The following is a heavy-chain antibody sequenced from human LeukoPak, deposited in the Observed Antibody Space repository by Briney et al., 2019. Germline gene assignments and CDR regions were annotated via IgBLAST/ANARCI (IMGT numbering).Heavy chain of an antibody. J-gene: IGHJ4*02. CDR3: AREGGSGSYYKDY. Sequence: SETLSLTCAVYGGSFSDYYWSWIRQHPGKGLEWIGYIFHSGSTYYNPSLKSRVTISVDTSKNKFSLKLSSVTAADTAVYYCAREGGSGSYYKDYWGQGTLVTVSS. CDR2: IFHSGST. D-gene: IGHD3-10*01. V-gene: IGHV4-34*09. CDR1: GGSFSDYY.